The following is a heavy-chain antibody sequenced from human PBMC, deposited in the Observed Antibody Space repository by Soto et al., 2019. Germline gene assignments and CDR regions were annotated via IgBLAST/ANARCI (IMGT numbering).Heavy chain of an antibody. CDR1: GFTFSSYA. V-gene: IGHV3-23*01. CDR2: ISGIGGST. CDR3: AKAGPMYSYDSSGYPDY. D-gene: IGHD3-22*01. J-gene: IGHJ4*02. Sequence: GGSLRLSCAASGFTFSSYAMSWVRQAPGKGLEWVSAISGIGGSTYYADSVKGRFTISRDNPKNTLYLQMNSLRAEDTAVYYCAKAGPMYSYDSSGYPDYWGQGTLVTVSS.